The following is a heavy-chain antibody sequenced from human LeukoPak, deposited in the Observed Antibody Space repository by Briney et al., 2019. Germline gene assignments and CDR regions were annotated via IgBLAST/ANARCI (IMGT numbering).Heavy chain of an antibody. CDR1: GGSISSSNYY. Sequence: SETLSLTCSVSGGSISSSNYYWDWVRQPPGQGLEWIGNIFYSGATHYNSSLRSRVSISIDTSKNQFSLKLTSVTAADTAVYFCARHWFTGSYYPRYDVWGQGTLVTVSS. CDR2: IFYSGAT. V-gene: IGHV4-39*01. CDR3: ARHWFTGSYYPRYDV. J-gene: IGHJ4*01. D-gene: IGHD3-10*01.